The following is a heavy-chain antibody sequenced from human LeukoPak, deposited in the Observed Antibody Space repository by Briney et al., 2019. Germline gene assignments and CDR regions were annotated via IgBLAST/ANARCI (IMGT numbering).Heavy chain of an antibody. CDR1: GGSISSYY. Sequence: PSETLSLTCTVSGGSISSYYWSWIRQPPGKGLEWIGYIYYSGSTNYNPSLKSRVTISVDTSKNQFSLKLSSVTAADTAVYYCAKHTTVTVFDYWGQGTLVTVSS. J-gene: IGHJ4*02. V-gene: IGHV4-59*08. D-gene: IGHD4-17*01. CDR2: IYYSGST. CDR3: AKHTTVTVFDY.